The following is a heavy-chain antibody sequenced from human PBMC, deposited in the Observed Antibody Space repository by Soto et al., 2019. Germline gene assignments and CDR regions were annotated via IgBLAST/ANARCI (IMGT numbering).Heavy chain of an antibody. CDR3: ARSTSGATDY. CDR1: GFTFSDYY. D-gene: IGHD6-19*01. J-gene: IGHJ4*02. V-gene: IGHV3-11*01. Sequence: QVQLVESGGGLVNPGGSLRLSCVASGFTFSDYYMNWIRQAPGKGLEWISYISRGGSTIYYADSMKGRFTISRDNAKSSLYPQMNSLRGEDTAVYYCARSTSGATDYCGQETLVTVSS. CDR2: ISRGGSTI.